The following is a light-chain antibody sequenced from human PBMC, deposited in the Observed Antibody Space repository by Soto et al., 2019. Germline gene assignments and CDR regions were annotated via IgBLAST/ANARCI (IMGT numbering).Light chain of an antibody. CDR1: SSNIGSNH. V-gene: IGLV1-47*01. Sequence: QAVVTQPPSTSGTPGQRVTISCSGSSSNIGSNHVYWYQQFPGMAPKLLMYRSDQQPTGVPDRFSGSKSGTSASLAISGRRSDHVADYYCSVRDDSLSGVVFGGGTKLTVL. J-gene: IGLJ2*01. CDR3: SVRDDSLSGVV. CDR2: RSD.